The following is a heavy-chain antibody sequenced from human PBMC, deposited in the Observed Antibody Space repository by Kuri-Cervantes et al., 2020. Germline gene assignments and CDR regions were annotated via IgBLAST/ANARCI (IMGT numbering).Heavy chain of an antibody. V-gene: IGHV3-52*01. Sequence: GESLKISCAASGFTFSSSWMHWVCQAPEKGLEWVADIKCDGSEKYYVDSVKGRLTISRDNAKNSLYLQVNSLRAEDMTVYYCVRGSGYSSGWFDCWGQGALVTVSS. CDR2: IKCDGSEK. J-gene: IGHJ5*01. CDR3: VRGSGYSSGWFDC. D-gene: IGHD6-19*01. CDR1: GFTFSSSW.